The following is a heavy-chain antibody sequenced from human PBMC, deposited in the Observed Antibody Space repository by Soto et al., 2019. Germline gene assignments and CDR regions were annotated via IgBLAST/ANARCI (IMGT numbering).Heavy chain of an antibody. D-gene: IGHD6-13*01. CDR3: AKDKLAAPYYYYGMDV. CDR2: ISWNSGSI. V-gene: IGHV3-9*01. Sequence: GGSLRLSCAASGFTFDDYAMHWVRQAPGKGLEWVSGISWNSGSIGYADSVKGRFTISRDNAKNSLYLQMNSLRAEDTALYYCAKDKLAAPYYYYGMDVWGQGTTVTVSS. J-gene: IGHJ6*02. CDR1: GFTFDDYA.